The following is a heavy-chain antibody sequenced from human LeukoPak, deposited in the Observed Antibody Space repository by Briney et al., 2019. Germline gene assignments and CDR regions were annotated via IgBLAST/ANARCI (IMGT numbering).Heavy chain of an antibody. CDR2: IYHSGST. Sequence: SQTLSLTCAVSARSISSSNCWSWVRQPPGKGLEWIGEIYHSGSTNYNPSLKSRVTISVDKSKNQFSLKLRSVTAADTAVYYCARAGVQIKNFFDYWGQGTLVTVSS. V-gene: IGHV4-4*02. CDR1: ARSISSSNC. D-gene: IGHD3-10*01. J-gene: IGHJ4*02. CDR3: ARAGVQIKNFFDY.